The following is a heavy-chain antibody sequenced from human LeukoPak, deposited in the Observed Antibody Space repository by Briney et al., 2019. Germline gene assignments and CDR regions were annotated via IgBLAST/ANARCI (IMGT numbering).Heavy chain of an antibody. Sequence: PGGSLRLSCAASGFTLDDYGIQGVRHTPGKGVEGVFLISWGGGSSYYADSVKGRFTISRDNRKNSLYLQMNSLRVEDTALYYCAKDMGSGWSYYYGMDVWGRGTTVTVSS. V-gene: IGHV3-43D*03. CDR2: ISWGGGSS. J-gene: IGHJ6*04. CDR1: GFTLDDYG. D-gene: IGHD6-19*01. CDR3: AKDMGSGWSYYYGMDV.